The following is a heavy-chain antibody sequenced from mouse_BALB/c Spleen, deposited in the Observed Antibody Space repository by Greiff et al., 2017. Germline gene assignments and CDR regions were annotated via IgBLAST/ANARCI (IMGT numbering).Heavy chain of an antibody. D-gene: IGHD2-10*02. J-gene: IGHJ3*01. V-gene: IGHV2-9*02. CDR2: IWAGGST. Sequence: QLKQSGPGLVAPSQSLSITCTVSGFSLTSYGVHWVRQPPGKGLEWLGVIWAGGSTNYNSALMSRLSISKDNSKSQVFLKMNSLQTDDTAMYYCARASYGNYERFAYWGQGTLVTVSA. CDR3: ARASYGNYERFAY. CDR1: GFSLTSYG.